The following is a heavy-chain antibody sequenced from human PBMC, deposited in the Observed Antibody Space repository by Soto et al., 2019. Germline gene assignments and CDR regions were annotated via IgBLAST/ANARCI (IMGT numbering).Heavy chain of an antibody. D-gene: IGHD3-10*01. Sequence: SGPTLVNPTQTLTLTCTFSGFSLSTSGMCVSWIRQPPGKALEWLARIDWDDDKYYSTSLKTRLTISKDTSKNQVVLTMTNMDPVDTATYYCARIPPYGSGSYFFPFDYWGQGTLVTVSS. CDR2: IDWDDDK. J-gene: IGHJ4*02. CDR1: GFSLSTSGMC. CDR3: ARIPPYGSGSYFFPFDY. V-gene: IGHV2-70*11.